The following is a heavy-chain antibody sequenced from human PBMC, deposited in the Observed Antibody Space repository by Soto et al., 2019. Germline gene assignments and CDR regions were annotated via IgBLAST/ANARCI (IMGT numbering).Heavy chain of an antibody. V-gene: IGHV4-4*07. J-gene: IGHJ6*02. CDR3: TRGRGNYYYYGMDV. D-gene: IGHD3-10*01. Sequence: SETLSLTCFVSGGSSSDYYWIWVRQPAGKGLEWIGHIYSSGSTKYNPSLKGRVTMSLDTSKNQFSLKLTSVTAADTAVYYCTRGRGNYYYYGMDVWGQGTRGIASS. CDR1: GGSSSDYY. CDR2: IYSSGST.